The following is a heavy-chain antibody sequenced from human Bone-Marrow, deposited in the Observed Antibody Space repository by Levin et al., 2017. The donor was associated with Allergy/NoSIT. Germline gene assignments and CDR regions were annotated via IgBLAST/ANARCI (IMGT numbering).Heavy chain of an antibody. CDR3: TLQTDGWF. CDR1: GSIFINSW. D-gene: IGHD6-19*01. CDR2: IKTKPEGETT. Sequence: KRGESLKISCAASGSIFINSWMNWMRQAPGKGLEWVGRIKTKPEGETTDYIAPVEGRFIISRDDSKNTLYLQMSSLKTEDTAVYYCTLQTDGWFWGQGTLVTVSS. V-gene: IGHV3-15*01. J-gene: IGHJ4*02.